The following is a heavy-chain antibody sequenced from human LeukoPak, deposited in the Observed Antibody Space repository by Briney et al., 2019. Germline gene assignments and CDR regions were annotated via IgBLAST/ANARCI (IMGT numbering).Heavy chain of an antibody. Sequence: PGGSLRLSCAASGFTFSDYYMSWIRQAPGKGLEWVAYISSRSITIHYADSVRGRFTVSRDNAKRSVYLQMNSLGAEDTAIYYCARLKAGFWGQGTLVTVSS. CDR3: ARLKAGF. V-gene: IGHV3-11*01. CDR1: GFTFSDYY. J-gene: IGHJ4*02. CDR2: ISSRSITI.